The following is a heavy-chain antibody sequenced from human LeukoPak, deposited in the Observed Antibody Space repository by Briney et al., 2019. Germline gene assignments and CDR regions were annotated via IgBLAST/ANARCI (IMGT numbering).Heavy chain of an antibody. CDR3: ARGPIYYYDSSGTQGLGPFDY. J-gene: IGHJ4*02. CDR2: ITGSGGSA. CDR1: GFTFSTYA. V-gene: IGHV3-23*01. Sequence: PGGSLRLSCAASGFTFSTYAMSWVRQAPGKGLEWVSAITGSGGSAYYADSVKGRFTISRDNSKNTLYLQMNSLRAEDTAVYYCARGPIYYYDSSGTQGLGPFDYWGQGTLVTVSS. D-gene: IGHD3-22*01.